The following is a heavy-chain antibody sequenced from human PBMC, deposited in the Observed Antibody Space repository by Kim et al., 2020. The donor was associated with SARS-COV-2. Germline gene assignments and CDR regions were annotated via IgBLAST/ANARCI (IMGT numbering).Heavy chain of an antibody. D-gene: IGHD6-13*01. CDR2: ISYEGSNK. Sequence: GGSLRLSCAAAGFTFSSYAMHWVRQAPGKGLEWVEVISYEGSNKYYADSVEGRFTISRDNSKNTLYLQMNSLRAEDTAVYYCARDPYSSTPGAGARTAFFDYWGQGTLVTVSS. CDR3: ARDPYSSTPGAGARTAFFDY. J-gene: IGHJ4*02. V-gene: IGHV3-30-3*01. CDR1: GFTFSSYA.